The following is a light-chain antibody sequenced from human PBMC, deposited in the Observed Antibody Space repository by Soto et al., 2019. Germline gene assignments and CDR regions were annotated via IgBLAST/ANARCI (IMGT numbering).Light chain of an antibody. V-gene: IGKV3-15*01. CDR2: GAS. CDR3: QQYDNWLWT. CDR1: QSVSSN. Sequence: EIEMTQSPATLSVSPGERATLSCRASQSVSSNLAWYQQKPGQAPRLLIYGASTRATGIPARFSGSGSGTEFTLTISSLQSEDFAVNYCQQYDNWLWTFGQGTKVEIK. J-gene: IGKJ1*01.